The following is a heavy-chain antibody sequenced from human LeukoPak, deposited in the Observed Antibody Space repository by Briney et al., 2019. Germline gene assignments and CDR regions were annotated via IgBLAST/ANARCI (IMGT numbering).Heavy chain of an antibody. V-gene: IGHV3-33*01. CDR2: IWYDGSNK. Sequence: GGSLRLSCAASGFTFSSYGMHWVRQAPGKGLEWVAVIWYDGSNKYYADSGKGRFTISRDNSKNTLYLQMNSLRAEDTAVYYCARGGGYNPFDYWGQGTLVTVSS. J-gene: IGHJ4*02. CDR3: ARGGGYNPFDY. D-gene: IGHD5-24*01. CDR1: GFTFSSYG.